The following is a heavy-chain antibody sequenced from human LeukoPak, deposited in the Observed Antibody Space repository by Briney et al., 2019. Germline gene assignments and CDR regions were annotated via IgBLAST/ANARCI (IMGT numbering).Heavy chain of an antibody. V-gene: IGHV4-30-2*01. CDR1: GGSISSGGYY. D-gene: IGHD6-19*01. CDR3: ARAVSYSSGWYFDY. Sequence: SETLSLTCTVSGGSISSGGYYWSWIRQPPGKGLEWIGYIYHSGSTYYNPSLKSRVTLSVDRSKNQFSLKLSSVTAADTAVYYCARAVSYSSGWYFDYWGQGTLVTVSS. CDR2: IYHSGST. J-gene: IGHJ4*02.